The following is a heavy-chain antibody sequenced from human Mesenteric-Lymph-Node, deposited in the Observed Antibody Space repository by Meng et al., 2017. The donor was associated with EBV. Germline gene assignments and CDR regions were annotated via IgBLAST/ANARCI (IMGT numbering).Heavy chain of an antibody. CDR3: ARGQKGYCSGGSCPNWFDP. V-gene: IGHV4-34*01. J-gene: IGHJ5*02. D-gene: IGHD2-15*01. CDR1: GGSFSGYY. CDR2: INHSGST. Sequence: QVQLQQWGAGLLXXXXXLXLTXAXXGGSFSGYYWSWIRQPPGKGLEWIGEINHSGSTNYNPSLKSRVTISVDTSKNQFSLKLSSVTAADTAVYYCARGQKGYCSGGSCPNWFDPWGQGTLVTVSS.